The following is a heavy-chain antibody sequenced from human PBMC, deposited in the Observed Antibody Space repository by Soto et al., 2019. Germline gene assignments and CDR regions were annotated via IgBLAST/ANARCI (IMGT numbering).Heavy chain of an antibody. CDR1: GFTFSNAW. Sequence: EVQLVESGGGLVKPGGSLRLSCAASGFTFSNAWMSWVRQAPGKGLEWVGRIKSKTDGGTTDYAAPVKGRFTISRDDSKNTLYLQMNSLKTEDTAVYYCTTTDFNYDFWSGYYTTYVAFDIWGQGTMVTVSS. V-gene: IGHV3-15*01. J-gene: IGHJ3*02. CDR2: IKSKTDGGTT. D-gene: IGHD3-3*01. CDR3: TTTDFNYDFWSGYYTTYVAFDI.